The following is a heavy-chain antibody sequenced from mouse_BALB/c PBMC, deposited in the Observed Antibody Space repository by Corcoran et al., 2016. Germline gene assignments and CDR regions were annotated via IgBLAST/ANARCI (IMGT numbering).Heavy chain of an antibody. CDR3: ANCDWYFYC. J-gene: IGHJ1*01. Sequence: EVQLQQSGAELVKPGASVKLSCTASGFNIKDTYMHWVKQRPEQGLEWIGRIDPANGNTKYDPKFQGKATITADTSSNTAYLQLSSLTSEDTAVYYCANCDWYFYCWGAGTTVTVSA. V-gene: IGHV14-3*02. CDR2: IDPANGNT. CDR1: GFNIKDTY.